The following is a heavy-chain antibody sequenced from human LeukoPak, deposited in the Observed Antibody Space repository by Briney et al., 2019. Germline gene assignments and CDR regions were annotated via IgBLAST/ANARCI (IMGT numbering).Heavy chain of an antibody. CDR3: ARAGRLQYGDYVAFDY. Sequence: GGSLRLSCTASGFTVSSKYMSWVRQAPGKGLEWVSLLYSDGTTRYADSVKGRFTFSRDNAKNSLYLQMNSLRAEDTAVYYCARAGRLQYGDYVAFDYWGQGTLVTVSS. D-gene: IGHD4-17*01. V-gene: IGHV3-53*01. CDR1: GFTVSSKY. CDR2: LYSDGTT. J-gene: IGHJ4*02.